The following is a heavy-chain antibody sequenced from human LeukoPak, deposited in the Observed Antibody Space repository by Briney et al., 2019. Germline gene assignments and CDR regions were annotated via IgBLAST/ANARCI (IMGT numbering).Heavy chain of an antibody. CDR2: IYYSGST. D-gene: IGHD3-3*01. CDR3: ASVDITIFGVVNWFDP. J-gene: IGHJ5*02. CDR1: GGSISSYY. Sequence: SENLSLTCTVSGGSISSYYWSWIRQPPGKGLEWIGYIYYSGSTNYNPSLKSRVTISVDTSKNQFSLKLSSVTAADTAVYYCASVDITIFGVVNWFDPWGQGTLVTVSS. V-gene: IGHV4-59*01.